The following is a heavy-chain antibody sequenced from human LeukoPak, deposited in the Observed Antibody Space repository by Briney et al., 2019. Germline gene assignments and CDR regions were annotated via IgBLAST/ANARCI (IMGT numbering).Heavy chain of an antibody. D-gene: IGHD1-26*01. CDR2: ISSYNGNT. V-gene: IGHV1-18*01. CDR1: GYTFTSYG. CDR3: ARDFGVGATLQRAY. J-gene: IGHJ4*02. Sequence: ASVKVSCKASGYTFTSYGISWVRQAPGQGLEWMGWISSYNGNTNYAQKLKGRVTMTTDTSTSTAYMEMRSLRSDDTAVYYCARDFGVGATLQRAYWGQGTLVTVS.